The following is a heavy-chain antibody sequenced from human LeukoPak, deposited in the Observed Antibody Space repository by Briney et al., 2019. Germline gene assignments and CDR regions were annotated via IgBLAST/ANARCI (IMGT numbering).Heavy chain of an antibody. CDR3: ARDAVVVVGPGFDF. J-gene: IGHJ4*02. CDR1: GYLYGSYE. Sequence: PGGSQRLFCAASGYLYGSYEMIWIPHARGKALVGISYISGSGSSIYYADSVKGRFTISRDNAKNSLYLQMNSLRADDTAVYYCARDAVVVVGPGFDFWGQGALVTVSS. CDR2: ISGSGSSI. V-gene: IGHV3-48*03. D-gene: IGHD3-22*01.